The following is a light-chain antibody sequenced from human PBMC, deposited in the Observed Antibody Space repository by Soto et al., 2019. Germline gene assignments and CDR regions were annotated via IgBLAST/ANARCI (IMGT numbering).Light chain of an antibody. CDR2: AAS. Sequence: DIQMTQSPSFVSASAVERVTITCRASQGISSWLAWYQQKPGRAPKLLIYAASRLQGGVPLRFSGSGSGTEFTLSISSLQPEDVATYYCQQLDSFPLTFGQGTRLEIK. CDR1: QGISSW. V-gene: IGKV1-12*01. J-gene: IGKJ5*01. CDR3: QQLDSFPLT.